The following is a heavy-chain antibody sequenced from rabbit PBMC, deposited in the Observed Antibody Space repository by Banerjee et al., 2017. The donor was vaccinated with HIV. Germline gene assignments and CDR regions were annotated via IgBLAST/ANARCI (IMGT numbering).Heavy chain of an antibody. Sequence: QEQLVESGGGLVTLGGSLKLSCKASGIDFSSYGISWVRQAPGKGLEWIAYIYPDYGSTDYASWVNGRFTISLDNAQNTVFLQMTSLTAADTATYFCARVSGYAGYGYADLWGPGTLVTVS. D-gene: IGHD6-1*01. CDR1: GIDFSSYG. CDR2: IYPDYGST. J-gene: IGHJ4*01. CDR3: ARVSGYAGYGYADL. V-gene: IGHV1S47*01.